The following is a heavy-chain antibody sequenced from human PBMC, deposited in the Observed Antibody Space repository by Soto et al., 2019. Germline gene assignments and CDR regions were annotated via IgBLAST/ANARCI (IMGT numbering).Heavy chain of an antibody. CDR1: GGSISSGGYY. V-gene: IGHV4-31*03. CDR3: ARDGPRGTTYNWFDP. J-gene: IGHJ5*02. CDR2: IYYSGST. Sequence: SETLSLTCTVSGGSISSGGYYWSWIRQHPGKGLEWIGYIYYSGSTYYNPSIKSRVTISVDTSKNQFSLKLSSVTDADPAGHYCARDGPRGTTYNWFDPWGRGTLVTV. D-gene: IGHD1-7*01.